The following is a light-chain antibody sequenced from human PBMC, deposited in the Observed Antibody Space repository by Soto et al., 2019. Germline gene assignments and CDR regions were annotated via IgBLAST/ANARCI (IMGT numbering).Light chain of an antibody. J-gene: IGKJ1*01. CDR3: QQSSDWPLT. CDR2: DAS. CDR1: QSVSRF. V-gene: IGKV3-11*01. Sequence: EIVLTQSPATLSLSPGERATLSCRASQSVSRFLAWYQQKPGQAPRLLIYDASNRATGIPARFSGSGSATDFTLTISSLEPEDFALYYCQQSSDWPLTFGPGTRVEIK.